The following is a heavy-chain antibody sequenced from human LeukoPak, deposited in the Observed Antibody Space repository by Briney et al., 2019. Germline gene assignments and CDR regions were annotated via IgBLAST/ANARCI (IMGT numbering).Heavy chain of an antibody. J-gene: IGHJ5*02. CDR2: IHPSNSDT. CDR1: GYSFTNYW. CDR3: ARQFITAATMDDLEFDP. Sequence: GESLKISCKGSGYSFTNYWIGWVRQMPGKGLEWMGIIHPSNSDTRYSPSFQGQVTISADKSISTAYLQWSSLTASDTAIYYCARQFITAATMDDLEFDPWGQGTLVTVSS. D-gene: IGHD6-13*01. V-gene: IGHV5-51*01.